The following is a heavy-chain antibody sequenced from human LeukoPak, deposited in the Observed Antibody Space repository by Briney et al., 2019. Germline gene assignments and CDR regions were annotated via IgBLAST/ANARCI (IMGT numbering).Heavy chain of an antibody. CDR1: GFTFSSYG. J-gene: IGHJ1*01. CDR2: IWYDGSNK. CDR3: ARPLDWNCGGDCYNFQH. Sequence: GGSLRLSCAASGFTFSSYGMHWVRQAPGKGLEWVAVIWYDGSNKYYAESVKGRFTISRDNSKNTLYLQMNSLRAEDTAVYYCARPLDWNCGGDCYNFQHWGQGTLVTVSS. D-gene: IGHD2-21*02. V-gene: IGHV3-33*01.